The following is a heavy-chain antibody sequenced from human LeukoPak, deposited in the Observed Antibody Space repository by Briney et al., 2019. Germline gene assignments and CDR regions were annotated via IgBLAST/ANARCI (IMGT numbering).Heavy chain of an antibody. CDR1: GYTFTSYG. Sequence: GASVKVSCKASGYTFTSYGISWVRQAPEQGLEWIGWISAYNGNTNYAQKLQGRVTVTTDTSTSTAYMELRSLRSDDTAVYYCARASSSGLYYFDYWGQGTLVTVSS. D-gene: IGHD6-19*01. CDR3: ARASSSGLYYFDY. CDR2: ISAYNGNT. J-gene: IGHJ4*02. V-gene: IGHV1-18*01.